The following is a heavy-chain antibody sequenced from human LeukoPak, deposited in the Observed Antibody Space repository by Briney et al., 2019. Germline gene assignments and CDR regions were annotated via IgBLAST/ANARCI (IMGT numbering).Heavy chain of an antibody. J-gene: IGHJ4*02. CDR1: GFTFSSSA. V-gene: IGHV3-23*01. Sequence: GGSLRLSCAASGFTFSSSAMSWVRQAPGKGLEWVSNISGSGSGGSTYYADTAKGQFTISRDNSKNTLYLQMNSLRAEDTAVYYCAKSGYNRFDYWGQGTLVTVSS. CDR3: AKSGYNRFDY. D-gene: IGHD5-24*01. CDR2: ISGSGSGGST.